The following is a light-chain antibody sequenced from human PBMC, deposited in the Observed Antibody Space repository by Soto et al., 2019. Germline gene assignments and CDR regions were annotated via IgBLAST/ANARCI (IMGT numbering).Light chain of an antibody. Sequence: QSVLTQPASVSGSPGQSITISCTGTSSDIGSNNYVSWFQQRPGKAPTLIIYEVSNRPSGVSTHFSGSKSGNTASLNISGLLPEDEAEYYCSSYTTTTRLFGGGTQLTVL. J-gene: IGLJ3*02. CDR1: SSDIGSNNY. CDR3: SSYTTTTRL. V-gene: IGLV2-14*01. CDR2: EVS.